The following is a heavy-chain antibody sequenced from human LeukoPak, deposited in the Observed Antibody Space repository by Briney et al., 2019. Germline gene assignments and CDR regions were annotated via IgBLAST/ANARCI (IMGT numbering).Heavy chain of an antibody. V-gene: IGHV4-59*01. CDR2: IYYSGST. J-gene: IGHJ5*02. Sequence: PSETLPLTCTVSGGSISRYYWSWVLQPPAPRLECIEYIYYSGSTNYNPSLKSRATISVDTSKNQFSLKLTSVTAADTAVYYCARDKAHSYGRYFDPWGQGALVIVSS. D-gene: IGHD5-18*01. CDR1: GGSISRYY. CDR3: ARDKAHSYGRYFDP.